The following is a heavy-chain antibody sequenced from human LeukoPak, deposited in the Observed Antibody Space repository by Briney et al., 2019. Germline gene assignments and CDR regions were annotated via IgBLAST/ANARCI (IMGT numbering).Heavy chain of an antibody. CDR3: ARDLGSGWPGY. CDR2: ISGSGGST. J-gene: IGHJ4*02. D-gene: IGHD6-19*01. Sequence: GGSLRLSCAASGFTFSSYAMTWVRQAPGKGLEWVSAISGSGGSTYYADSVKGRFTISRDNSKNTLYLQMNSLRAEDTAVYYCARDLGSGWPGYWGQGTLVTVSS. CDR1: GFTFSSYA. V-gene: IGHV3-23*01.